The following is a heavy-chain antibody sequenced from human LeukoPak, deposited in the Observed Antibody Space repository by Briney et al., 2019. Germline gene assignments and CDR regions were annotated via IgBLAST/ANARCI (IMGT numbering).Heavy chain of an antibody. CDR2: ISGSGGST. CDR3: AKDSWHSSSWYPQYYYYYYMDV. V-gene: IGHV3-23*01. J-gene: IGHJ6*03. Sequence: GGSLRLSCAASGFTFSSYGMSWVRQAPGKGLEWVSAISGSGGSTYYADSVKGRFTISRDNSKSTLYLQMNSLRAEDTAVYYCAKDSWHSSSWYPQYYYYYYMDVWGKGTTVTISS. D-gene: IGHD6-13*01. CDR1: GFTFSSYG.